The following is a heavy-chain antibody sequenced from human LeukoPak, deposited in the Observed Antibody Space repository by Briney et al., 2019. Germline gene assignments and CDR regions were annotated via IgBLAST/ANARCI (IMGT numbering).Heavy chain of an antibody. CDR3: GRVGGWFGELSRVDY. CDR2: IYSGGTT. V-gene: IGHV3-53*01. Sequence: PGGSLRLSCAASGFSVSSNYMSWVRQAPGKGLEWVSFIYSGGTTYYADSVKGRFTISSDNSKNTLYLQMNGLRADDTALYYCGRVGGWFGELSRVDYWGQGTLVSDCS. D-gene: IGHD3-10*01. CDR1: GFSVSSNY. J-gene: IGHJ4*02.